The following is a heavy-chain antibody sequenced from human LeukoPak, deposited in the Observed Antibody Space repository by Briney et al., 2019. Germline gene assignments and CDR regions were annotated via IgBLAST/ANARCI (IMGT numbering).Heavy chain of an antibody. CDR2: IIPIFGTA. CDR3: ARGPIMDPNYFDY. D-gene: IGHD2-8*01. CDR1: GGTFSSYA. Sequence: ASVKVSCKASGGTFSSYAISWVRQAPGQGLEWMGGIIPIFGTANYAQKFQGRVTITTDESTSTAYMELSRLRSEDTAVYYCARGPIMDPNYFDYWGQGTLVTVSS. V-gene: IGHV1-69*05. J-gene: IGHJ4*02.